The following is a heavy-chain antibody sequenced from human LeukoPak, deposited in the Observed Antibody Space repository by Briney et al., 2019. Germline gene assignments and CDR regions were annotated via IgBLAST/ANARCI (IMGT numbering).Heavy chain of an antibody. CDR2: ISSSGSHI. D-gene: IGHD3-22*01. CDR3: ARSAFSSGYYYS. J-gene: IGHJ4*02. V-gene: IGHV3-21*01. Sequence: GGSLRLSCAASGFTFSSYSMNWVRQAPGKGLEWVSSISSSGSHIYYADSVKGRITISRDNAKNSLYLQMNSLRAEDTAVYYCARSAFSSGYYYSWGQGTLVTVSS. CDR1: GFTFSSYS.